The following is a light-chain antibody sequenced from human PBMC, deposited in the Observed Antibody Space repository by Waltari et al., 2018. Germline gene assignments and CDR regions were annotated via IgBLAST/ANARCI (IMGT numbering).Light chain of an antibody. J-gene: IGKJ2*01. CDR2: GAS. CDR3: QQYGNSPRYT. Sequence: EIVLTQSPGPLSLSPGERATLSCRASQSVSGSYLAWYQQKPGQAPRLLIYGASSRAPGVPDRFGGSGSGTDFTLTISRLEPEDFAVYYCQQYGNSPRYTFGQGTKLEIK. V-gene: IGKV3-20*01. CDR1: QSVSGSY.